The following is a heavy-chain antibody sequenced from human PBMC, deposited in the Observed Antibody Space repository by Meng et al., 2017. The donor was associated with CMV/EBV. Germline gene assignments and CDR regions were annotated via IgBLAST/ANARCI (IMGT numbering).Heavy chain of an antibody. V-gene: IGHV1-2*02. CDR3: ARVREYGSSTGFDP. CDR1: GDTFTGYY. Sequence: ASVKVSCKASGDTFTGYYMHWVRQAPGQGLEWMGWISPNSGSANYAQKFQGRVTMTRDTSISTAYMELSRLRSDDTAVYYCARVREYGSSTGFDPWGQGTLVTVSS. CDR2: ISPNSGSA. J-gene: IGHJ5*02. D-gene: IGHD6-6*01.